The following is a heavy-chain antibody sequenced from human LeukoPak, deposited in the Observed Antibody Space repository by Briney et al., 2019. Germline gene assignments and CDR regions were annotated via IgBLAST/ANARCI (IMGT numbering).Heavy chain of an antibody. D-gene: IGHD6-6*01. V-gene: IGHV4-34*01. CDR1: GGSFSGYY. Sequence: PSETLSLTCAVYGGSFSGYYWSSIRQPPGKGLEWIGEINHSGSTNYNPPLKSRVTISVDTSKNQFSLKLSSVTAADTAVYYCARGDSSSYAFDIWGQGTMVTVS. CDR2: INHSGST. CDR3: ARGDSSSYAFDI. J-gene: IGHJ3*02.